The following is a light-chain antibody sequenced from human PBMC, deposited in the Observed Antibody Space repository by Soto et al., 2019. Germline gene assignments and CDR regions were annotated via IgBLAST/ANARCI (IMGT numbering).Light chain of an antibody. CDR1: CTDIGSYNY. CDR3: SSYGASSTL. V-gene: IGLV2-14*03. CDR2: DVS. Sequence: QSALTQPASLSGSPGQSITISCTGTCTDIGSYNYVSWYQQHPGKAPKLMIFDVSYRPSGISDRFSGSKSGNTASLTISGLQPEDEADYYCSSYGASSTLFGGGTKVTVL. J-gene: IGLJ2*01.